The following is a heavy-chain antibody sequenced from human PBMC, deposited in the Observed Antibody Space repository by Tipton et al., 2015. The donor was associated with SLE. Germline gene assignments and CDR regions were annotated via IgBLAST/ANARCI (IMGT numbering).Heavy chain of an antibody. J-gene: IGHJ5*01. Sequence: SLRLSCTASGFNFNYYWMHWVRQVPGKGLLWVSHINSGGTTTTYADSVKGQFTISRDNTKNTLYLHMNSLRAEDTAVYYCAREAMTYDSWGQGTLVTVSS. D-gene: IGHD2-21*02. CDR2: INSGGTTT. CDR1: GFNFNYYW. CDR3: AREAMTYDS. V-gene: IGHV3-74*01.